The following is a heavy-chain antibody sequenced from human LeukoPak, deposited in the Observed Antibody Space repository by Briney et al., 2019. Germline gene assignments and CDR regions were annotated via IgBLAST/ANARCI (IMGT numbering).Heavy chain of an antibody. CDR1: GGSISSYY. V-gene: IGHV4-59*01. D-gene: IGHD6-25*01. J-gene: IGHJ4*02. CDR2: IYYSGST. Sequence: SETLSLTCTVSGGSISSYYWSWIRQPPGKGLEWIGYIYYSGSTNYNPSLKSRVTISVDTSKNQFSLKLSSETAADTAVYYCARDRGYSSAHFDYWGQGTLVTVSS. CDR3: ARDRGYSSAHFDY.